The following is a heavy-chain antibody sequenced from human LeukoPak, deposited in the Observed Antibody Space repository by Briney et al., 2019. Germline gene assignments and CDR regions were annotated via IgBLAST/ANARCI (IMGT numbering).Heavy chain of an antibody. V-gene: IGHV4-30-4*01. D-gene: IGHD1-1*01. Sequence: ASGTLSLTCAVSGASISSVNLWSWIRQPPGKGLEWIGYIYYSGSTYYNPSLKSRVTISVDTSKNQFSLKLSSVTAADTAVYYCARARMAGTWFDPWGQRTLVTVSS. CDR2: IYYSGST. CDR1: GASISSVNL. J-gene: IGHJ5*02. CDR3: ARARMAGTWFDP.